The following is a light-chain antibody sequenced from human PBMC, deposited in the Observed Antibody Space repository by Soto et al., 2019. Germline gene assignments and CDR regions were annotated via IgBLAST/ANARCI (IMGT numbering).Light chain of an antibody. CDR3: GTWDSSLSSYV. CDR1: SSNIRNNY. J-gene: IGLJ1*01. Sequence: QSVLTQPPSVSAAPGQKVTISCSGSSSNIRNNYVSWYQQLPGTAPKLLIYDNDKRPSRIPDRFSGSKSGTSATLGITGLQTGDEADYYCGTWDSSLSSYVFGTGTKVTVL. CDR2: DND. V-gene: IGLV1-51*01.